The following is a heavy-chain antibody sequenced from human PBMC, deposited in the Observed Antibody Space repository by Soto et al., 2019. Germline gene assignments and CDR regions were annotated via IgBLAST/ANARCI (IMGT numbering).Heavy chain of an antibody. CDR2: IIPILGIA. Sequence: SVKVSCKASGGTFSSYTISWVRQAPGQGLEWMGRIIPILGIANYAQKFQGRVTITADKSTSTAYMELSSLRSEDTAVYYCASFITMVRGVISAFDIRAQRTMDTGSS. J-gene: IGHJ3*02. CDR3: ASFITMVRGVISAFDI. CDR1: GGTFSSYT. V-gene: IGHV1-69*02. D-gene: IGHD3-10*01.